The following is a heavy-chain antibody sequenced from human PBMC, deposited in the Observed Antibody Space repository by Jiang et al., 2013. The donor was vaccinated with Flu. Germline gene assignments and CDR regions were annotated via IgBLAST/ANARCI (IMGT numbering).Heavy chain of an antibody. CDR1: IHLHLAMS. J-gene: IGHJ3*02. CDR3: ARYSGSYLDAFDI. CDR2: VNAGNGNT. D-gene: IGHD1-26*01. Sequence: GAEVKKPGASVKVSWQGFWIHLHLAMSMHWGAARPPDKGLSGWDGVNAGNGNTKYSQKFQGRVTITRDTSASTAYMELSSLRSEDTAVYYCARYSGSYLDAFDIWGQGTMVTVSS. V-gene: IGHV1-3*01.